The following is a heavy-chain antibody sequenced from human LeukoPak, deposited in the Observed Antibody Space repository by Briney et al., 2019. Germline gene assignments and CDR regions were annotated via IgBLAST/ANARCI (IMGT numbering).Heavy chain of an antibody. CDR3: ARDRGNPRGYFDL. D-gene: IGHD1-14*01. J-gene: IGHJ2*01. CDR2: INHSGST. CDR1: GGSFSGYY. V-gene: IGHV4-34*01. Sequence: SETLSLTCAVYGGSFSGYYWSWIRQPPGKGLEWIGEINHSGSTNYNPSPKSRVTISVDTSKNQFSLKLSSVTAADTAVYYCARDRGNPRGYFDLWGRGTLVTVSS.